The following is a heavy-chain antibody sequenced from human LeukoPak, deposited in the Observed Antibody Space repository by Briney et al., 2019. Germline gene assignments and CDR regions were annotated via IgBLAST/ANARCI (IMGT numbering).Heavy chain of an antibody. Sequence: ASVKVSCKASGYTLTNYGIGWVRQAPGQGLEWMGWINPNSGGTNYAQKFQGRVTMTRDTSISTAFMELSRLRSDDTAVYYCARDLSITMVRAPFYWGPGTPVTVSS. J-gene: IGHJ4*02. CDR3: ARDLSITMVRAPFY. D-gene: IGHD3-10*01. CDR1: GYTLTNYG. V-gene: IGHV1-2*02. CDR2: INPNSGGT.